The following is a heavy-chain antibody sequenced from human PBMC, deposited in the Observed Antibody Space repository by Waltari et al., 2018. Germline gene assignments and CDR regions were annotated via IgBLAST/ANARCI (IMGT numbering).Heavy chain of an antibody. CDR3: ARSTIFGVALDY. CDR1: GDSISRGSYY. CDR2: IYTSGST. J-gene: IGHJ4*02. D-gene: IGHD3-3*01. V-gene: IGHV4-61*02. Sequence: QVQLQESGPGLVKPSQTLSLTCTVSGDSISRGSYYWSWIRQPAGKGLEWIGRIYTSGSTNYNPSLKSRVTISVDTSKNQFSLKLSSVTAADTAVYYCARSTIFGVALDYWGQGTLVTVSS.